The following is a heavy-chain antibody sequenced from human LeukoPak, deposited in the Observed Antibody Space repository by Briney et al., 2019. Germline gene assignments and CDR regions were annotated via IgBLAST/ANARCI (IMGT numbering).Heavy chain of an antibody. J-gene: IGHJ4*02. D-gene: IGHD5-18*01. CDR3: AKIEDTAMVTGYFDY. V-gene: IGHV3-23*01. CDR2: ISGSGGST. Sequence: GGSLRLSCAASGFTFSSYAMSWVRQAPGKGLEWVSAISGSGGSTYYADSVKGRFTISRDNSKNTRDLQMNSLRAEDTAVYYCAKIEDTAMVTGYFDYWGQGTLVTVSS. CDR1: GFTFSSYA.